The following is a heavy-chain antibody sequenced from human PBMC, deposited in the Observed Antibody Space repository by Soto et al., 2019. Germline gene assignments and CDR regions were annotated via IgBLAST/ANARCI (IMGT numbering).Heavy chain of an antibody. CDR3: TREXHTWGSYYYYYYMDV. V-gene: IGHV3-49*03. Sequence: PGGSLRLSCTASGFNFGDYAMSLFRPAPGKGLEWVGFIRSKAYGGTTEYAASVKGRFTISRDDSKSIAYLQMNSLRTEDTAVYYCTREXHTWGSYYYYYYMDVWGKGTTVTVSS. CDR2: IRSKAYGGTT. J-gene: IGHJ6*03. CDR1: GFNFGDYA. D-gene: IGHD7-27*01.